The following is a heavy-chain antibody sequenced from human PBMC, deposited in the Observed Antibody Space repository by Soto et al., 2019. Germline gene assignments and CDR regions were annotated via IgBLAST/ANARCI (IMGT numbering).Heavy chain of an antibody. Sequence: ASLKVSCKASEDTFTTYYLHWGRQAPGQGLEWMGMIHPSGGGATYAQKFLGRLTLTRDTSTSTVFMELSSLRSDDTAVYYCARGGHITVVTASFDYWGQGTLVTVSS. CDR2: IHPSGGGA. V-gene: IGHV1-46*03. CDR3: ARGGHITVVTASFDY. D-gene: IGHD2-21*02. J-gene: IGHJ4*02. CDR1: EDTFTTYY.